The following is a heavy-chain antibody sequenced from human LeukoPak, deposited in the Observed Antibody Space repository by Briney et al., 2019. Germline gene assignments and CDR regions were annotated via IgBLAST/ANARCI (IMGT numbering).Heavy chain of an antibody. Sequence: PGGSLRLSCAASGFTFNSYAMSWVRQAPGKGLEWVSGMSGSFSTTYHADSVKGRFTISRDNAKNSLYLQMNSLRAEDTAVYYCATYSGSPVGYYYYYGMDVWGQGTTVTVSS. CDR3: ATYSGSPVGYYYYYGMDV. CDR2: MSGSFSTT. V-gene: IGHV3-23*01. CDR1: GFTFNSYA. J-gene: IGHJ6*02. D-gene: IGHD1-26*01.